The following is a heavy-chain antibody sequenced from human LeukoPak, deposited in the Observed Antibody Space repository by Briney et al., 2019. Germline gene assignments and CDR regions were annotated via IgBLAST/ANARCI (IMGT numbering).Heavy chain of an antibody. CDR2: IHAAGDT. J-gene: IGHJ3*01. V-gene: IGHV3-13*01. D-gene: IGHD4-23*01. CDR3: ARGKVGTPWAFDL. Sequence: PGGSLRLSCVASGFTFSRSDMHWVRQPAGKGLEWVSAIHAAGDTYYPGSVKGRFTISRENAKTSLYLQMNSLRDEDTAVYYCARGKVGTPWAFDLWGQGTLVTVSS. CDR1: GFTFSRSD.